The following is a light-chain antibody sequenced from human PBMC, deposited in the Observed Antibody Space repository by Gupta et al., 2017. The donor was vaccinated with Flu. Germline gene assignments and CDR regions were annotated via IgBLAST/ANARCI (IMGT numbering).Light chain of an antibody. Sequence: CTGSRSTIGAGYDVSWYEQLTGTATHLLLFDDNNRHSGVAERFSGSRSGTSASLAIAGLQSEDEADYYCQSYDSRQRGSDVFGTGTKVTVL. CDR1: RSTIGAGYD. CDR3: QSYDSRQRGSDV. CDR2: DDN. V-gene: IGLV1-40*01. J-gene: IGLJ1*01.